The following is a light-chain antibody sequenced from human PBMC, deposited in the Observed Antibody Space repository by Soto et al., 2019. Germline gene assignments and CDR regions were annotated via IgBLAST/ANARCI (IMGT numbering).Light chain of an antibody. V-gene: IGKV1-5*01. CDR2: DAS. J-gene: IGKJ2*01. CDR1: QSISNW. Sequence: DIQMTQSPSTLSASVGDRVTITCRASQSISNWLAWYQQKPGKAPKLLIYDASSLQSGVPSRFSGSGSGTEFTLTISSLQPDDFATYFCHHYNSYSPYAFGQGTKLEIK. CDR3: HHYNSYSPYA.